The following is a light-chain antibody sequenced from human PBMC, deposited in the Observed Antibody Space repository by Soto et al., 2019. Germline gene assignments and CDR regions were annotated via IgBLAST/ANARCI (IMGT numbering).Light chain of an antibody. V-gene: IGLV2-11*01. CDR2: DVS. J-gene: IGLJ3*02. Sequence: QSALTQPRSVSGSPGQSVTISCTGTSSDVGASNYVSWYQQHPGKAPKLMIYDVSKRPSGVPDRFSGSKSGNTASLTISGLQAEDEADYYCCSYVGSYISWVFGGGTKLTVL. CDR3: CSYVGSYISWV. CDR1: SSDVGASNY.